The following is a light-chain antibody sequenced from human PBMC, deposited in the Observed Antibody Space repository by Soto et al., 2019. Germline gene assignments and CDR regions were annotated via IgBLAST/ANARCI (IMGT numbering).Light chain of an antibody. V-gene: IGKV1-5*01. CDR3: DHYTAAWT. CDR1: QSVSTS. CDR2: GAS. Sequence: ASGEVGDPVTFPASQSVSTSLAWYQQKPGKAPNLLISGASSLESGVPSRFCGRGSAAEFTGISYSQPSCNAPTYYEDHYTAAWTFSQGTKVDIK. J-gene: IGKJ1*01.